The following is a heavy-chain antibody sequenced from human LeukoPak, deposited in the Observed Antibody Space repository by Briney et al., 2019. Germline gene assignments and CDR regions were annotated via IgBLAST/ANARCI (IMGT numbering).Heavy chain of an antibody. CDR1: GGSFSGYY. Sequence: SETLSLTCAAYGGSFSGYYWSWIRQPPGKGLEWIGEINHSGSTNYNPSLKSRVTISVDTSKNQFSLKLSSVTAADTAVYYCARLAYGDYAGAFDYWGQGTLVTVSS. CDR3: ARLAYGDYAGAFDY. CDR2: INHSGST. V-gene: IGHV4-34*01. D-gene: IGHD4-17*01. J-gene: IGHJ4*02.